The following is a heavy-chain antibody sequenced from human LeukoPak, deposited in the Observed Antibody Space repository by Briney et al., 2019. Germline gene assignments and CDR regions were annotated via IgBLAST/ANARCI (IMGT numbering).Heavy chain of an antibody. Sequence: GSLRLSCAASGFTFSSYGMHWVRQAPGKGLEWVAFIRYDGSNKYYADSVKGRFTISRDNSKNTLYLQMNSLRAEDTAVNYCAKEGSGAARPTYYFDYWGQGTLVTVSS. V-gene: IGHV3-30*02. D-gene: IGHD6-6*01. CDR1: GFTFSSYG. CDR3: AKEGSGAARPTYYFDY. J-gene: IGHJ4*02. CDR2: IRYDGSNK.